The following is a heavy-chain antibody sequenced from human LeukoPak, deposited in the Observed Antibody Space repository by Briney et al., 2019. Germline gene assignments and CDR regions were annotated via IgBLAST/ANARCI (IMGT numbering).Heavy chain of an antibody. D-gene: IGHD3-10*01. CDR2: ISYSGST. V-gene: IGHV4-39*01. J-gene: IGHJ4*02. CDR1: GGSISSSSYY. CDR3: ARLYGSGNYPYYFDY. Sequence: SETLSLTCTVSGGSISSSSYYWGWIRQPPGKGLEWIGSISYSGSTYYNPSLKSRVTISVDTSKNQFSLKLSSVTAADTAVYYCARLYGSGNYPYYFDYWGQGTLVTASS.